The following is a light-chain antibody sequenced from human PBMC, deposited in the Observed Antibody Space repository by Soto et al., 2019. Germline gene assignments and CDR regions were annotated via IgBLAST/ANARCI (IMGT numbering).Light chain of an antibody. CDR2: LGS. CDR1: QSLLQNNGHNY. CDR3: MQPLQTPIT. J-gene: IGKJ5*01. Sequence: DIVMTQSPLSLPVTPGEPASISCRSSQSLLQNNGHNYLDWYLQKPGQSPQLLIYLGSNRASGVPDRFSGSGSGTDFTLKISRVEAEDVGIYYCMQPLQTPITLGQGTRLEIK. V-gene: IGKV2-28*01.